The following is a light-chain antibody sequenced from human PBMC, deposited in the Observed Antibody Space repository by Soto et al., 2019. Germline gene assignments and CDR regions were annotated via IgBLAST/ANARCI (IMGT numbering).Light chain of an antibody. CDR1: QSISSW. CDR2: DAS. J-gene: IGKJ1*01. V-gene: IGKV1-5*01. CDR3: QQYNSYSWT. Sequence: DIQMAQAPSTLSASVGDRVTITCWASQSISSWLAWYQQKPGKAPKLLIYDASSLKSGVPSRFSGSGSGTEFNLTISSLQPDDFATYYCQQYNSYSWTFGQGTKV.